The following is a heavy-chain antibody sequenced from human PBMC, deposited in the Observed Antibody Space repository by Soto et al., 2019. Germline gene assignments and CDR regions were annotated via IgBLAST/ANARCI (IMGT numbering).Heavy chain of an antibody. CDR1: GSSISSRGHY. CDR2: LYYNVGT. D-gene: IGHD1-26*01. Sequence: TLSLTCIASGSSISSRGHYWGWIRQPPGRGLEWIGSLYYNVGTCYNPSLKSRVTISADTSANQFSLLVNCVTAPATAIYHGERLPSRHWDDYWGQGALVTVSS. CDR3: ERLPSRHWDDY. J-gene: IGHJ4*02. V-gene: IGHV4-39*01.